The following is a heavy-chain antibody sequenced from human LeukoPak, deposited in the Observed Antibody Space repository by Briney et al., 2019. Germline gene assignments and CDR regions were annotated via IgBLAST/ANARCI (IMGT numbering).Heavy chain of an antibody. CDR3: ATWPGAWYGEDS. J-gene: IGHJ4*02. CDR2: IYGGGST. CDR1: GFSVSGNY. V-gene: IGHV3-53*01. D-gene: IGHD3-10*01. Sequence: GGSLILSCSGTGFSVSGNYMAWVRQAPGKGLEWVSTIYGGGSTYYADSVRGRFTISRDNSQNTLYPQMNNLRAEDTAVYHCATWPGAWYGEDSWGQGTLVTVSS.